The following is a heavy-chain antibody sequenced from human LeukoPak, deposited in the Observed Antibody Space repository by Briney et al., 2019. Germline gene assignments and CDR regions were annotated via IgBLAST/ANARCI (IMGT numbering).Heavy chain of an antibody. V-gene: IGHV6-1*01. CDR2: TYYRSKWYN. CDR3: ARAFPTNAFDI. Sequence: SQTLSLTCAISGDTISRNTGAWNWIRQSPSRGLECLGRTYYRSKWYNEYAVSVKSRITINQDTSKNQFSLHLNSVTPEDTAVYYCARAFPTNAFDIWGQGTLVTVSS. CDR1: GDTISRNTGA. J-gene: IGHJ3*02.